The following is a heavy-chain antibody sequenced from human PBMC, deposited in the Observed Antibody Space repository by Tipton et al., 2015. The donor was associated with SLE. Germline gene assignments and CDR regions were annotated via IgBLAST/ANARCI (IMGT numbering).Heavy chain of an antibody. J-gene: IGHJ4*02. CDR1: GYSISSGYY. Sequence: LRLSCAVSGYSISSGYYWGWIRQPPGKGLEWIGSIYYSGSTYYNPSLKSRVTISVDTSKNQFSLKLSSVTAADTAEYYCARDAIFGVAHWGQGTLVTVSS. CDR2: IYYSGST. V-gene: IGHV4-38-2*02. D-gene: IGHD3-3*01. CDR3: ARDAIFGVAH.